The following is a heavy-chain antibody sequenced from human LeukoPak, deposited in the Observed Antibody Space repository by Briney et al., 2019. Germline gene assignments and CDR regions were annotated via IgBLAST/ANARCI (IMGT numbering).Heavy chain of an antibody. J-gene: IGHJ4*02. CDR3: AKDSYSKGDF. CDR2: IKNDGAVK. D-gene: IGHD6-13*01. CDR1: RLTFSYDW. Sequence: GGSLRLSCAASRLTFSYDWMTWVRQAPGKGLEWVANIKNDGAVKNYVDSVKGRFTISRDNAKNSLYLQMNSLRAEDTAVYYCAKDSYSKGDFWGQGVLVTVSS. V-gene: IGHV3-7*01.